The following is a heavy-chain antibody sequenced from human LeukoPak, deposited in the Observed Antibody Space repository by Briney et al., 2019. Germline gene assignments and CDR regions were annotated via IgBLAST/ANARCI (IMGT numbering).Heavy chain of an antibody. J-gene: IGHJ4*02. CDR3: ARFIGSSYYYDGRDDY. D-gene: IGHD3-22*01. Sequence: ASVKVSCKASGYTFTSYDINWVRQATGQGLEWMGWMNPNSGNTGYAQKFQGRVTMTRNTSISTAYMELSSLRSEDTAVYYCARFIGSSYYYDGRDDYWGQGTLVTVSS. V-gene: IGHV1-8*01. CDR1: GYTFTSYD. CDR2: MNPNSGNT.